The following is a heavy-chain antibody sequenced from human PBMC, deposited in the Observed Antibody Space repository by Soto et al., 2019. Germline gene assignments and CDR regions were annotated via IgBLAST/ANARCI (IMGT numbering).Heavy chain of an antibody. V-gene: IGHV3-30*18. CDR1: GFTFSSYG. CDR2: ISYDGSNK. CDR3: AKVVGYCSSTSCRYYYYGMDV. Sequence: QVQLVESGGGVVQPGRSLRLSCAASGFTFSSYGMHWVRQAPGKGLAWVAVISYDGSNKYYADSVKGRFTISRDNSKNTLYLQMNSLRAEDTAVYYCAKVVGYCSSTSCRYYYYGMDVWGQGTTVTVSS. D-gene: IGHD2-2*01. J-gene: IGHJ6*02.